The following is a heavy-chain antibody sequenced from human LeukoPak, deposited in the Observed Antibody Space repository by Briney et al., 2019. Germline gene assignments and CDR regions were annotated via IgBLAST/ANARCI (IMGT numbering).Heavy chain of an antibody. CDR1: GFTFSSYG. Sequence: PGGSLRLSCAASGFTFSSYGMHWVRQAPGKGLEWVAVIWFDGSNKYYADSVKGRFTISRDNSKNTLYLQMNSLRAEDTAVYYCARDVYDLSIYYFDYWGQGTLVTVSS. V-gene: IGHV3-33*01. D-gene: IGHD2/OR15-2a*01. J-gene: IGHJ4*02. CDR2: IWFDGSNK. CDR3: ARDVYDLSIYYFDY.